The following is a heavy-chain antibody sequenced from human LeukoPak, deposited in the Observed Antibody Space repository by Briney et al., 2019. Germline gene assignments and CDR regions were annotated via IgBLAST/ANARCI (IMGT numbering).Heavy chain of an antibody. V-gene: IGHV3-21*01. J-gene: IGHJ4*02. CDR3: TRERAGSGVQDFDY. CDR1: GFTFSSYS. CDR2: INHSSKST. D-gene: IGHD2-8*01. Sequence: GSLRLSCAASGFTFSSYSFNWVRQAPGKGLEWGSVINHSSKSTNYADPVKGRFTISRYNGRHSLDLKMNSLRAEDTAVYYCTRERAGSGVQDFDYWGQGILVTVSS.